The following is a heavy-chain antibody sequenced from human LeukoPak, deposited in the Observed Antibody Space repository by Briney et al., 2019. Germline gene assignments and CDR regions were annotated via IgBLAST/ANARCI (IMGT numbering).Heavy chain of an antibody. CDR1: GGSISSHF. CDR2: IYSSGTT. Sequence: SETLSLTCTVSGGSISSHFWTWIRQPAGKGLEWIGRIYSSGTTHYNPSLKSRVTMSVDTSKNQFSPKLRSVTAAETAVYFCARVADYDSSGFNAFDIWGRRTMVTVSS. V-gene: IGHV4-4*07. CDR3: ARVADYDSSGFNAFDI. J-gene: IGHJ3*02. D-gene: IGHD3-22*01.